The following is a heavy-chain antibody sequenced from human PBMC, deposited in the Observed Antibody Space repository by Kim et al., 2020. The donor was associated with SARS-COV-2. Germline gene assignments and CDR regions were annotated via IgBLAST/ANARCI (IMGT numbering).Heavy chain of an antibody. CDR3: ARDERDSSGWANWFDP. V-gene: IGHV4-59*13. Sequence: SETLSLTCTVSGGSISSYYWSWIRQPPGKGLEWIGYIYYSGSTNYNPSLKSRVTISVDTSKNQFSLKLSSVTAADTAVYYCARDERDSSGWANWFDPWGQGTLVTVYS. CDR1: GGSISSYY. D-gene: IGHD6-19*01. CDR2: IYYSGST. J-gene: IGHJ5*02.